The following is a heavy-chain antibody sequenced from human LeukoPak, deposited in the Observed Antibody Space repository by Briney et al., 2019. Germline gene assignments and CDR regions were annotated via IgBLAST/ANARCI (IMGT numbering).Heavy chain of an antibody. V-gene: IGHV4-59*08. CDR3: ARRGSWSGRYAFDV. Sequence: GSLRLSCAASGFTVNRNYMSWIRQSPGKGLEWIGSIYHSGSTNYNSSLKSRVTMSIDTSKNLFSLNLSPVTATDTAMYYCARRGSWSGRYAFDVWGQGTLVTVSS. CDR2: IYHSGST. D-gene: IGHD6-13*01. CDR1: GFTVNRNY. J-gene: IGHJ3*01.